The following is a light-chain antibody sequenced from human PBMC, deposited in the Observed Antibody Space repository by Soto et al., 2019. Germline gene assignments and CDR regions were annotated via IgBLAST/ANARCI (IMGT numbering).Light chain of an antibody. CDR2: DGN. CDR1: SGSIGSNY. J-gene: IGLJ2*01. Sequence: NFMLTQPHSVSESPGKTVTISCTRSSGSIGSNYVQWYQQRPGSAPTTVIYDGNQRPSGVPDRFSGSIDSSSNSASLTISGLKTEDEADYYCQSYDTSNVIFGGGTKLTVL. CDR3: QSYDTSNVI. V-gene: IGLV6-57*04.